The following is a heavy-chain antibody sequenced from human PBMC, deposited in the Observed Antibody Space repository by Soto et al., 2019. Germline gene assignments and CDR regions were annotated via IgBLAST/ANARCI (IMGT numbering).Heavy chain of an antibody. V-gene: IGHV3-64*01. D-gene: IGHD6-6*01. CDR1: GFTLSGYA. J-gene: IGHJ6*03. CDR2: LRSNGVGT. Sequence: EVQLAESGGGLAQPGGSLRLSCAASGFTLSGYAMDGVRQAPGKGLEYVSGLRSNGVGTYYANSVQGRFTISRDNSKNTVYLQMGSLRPEDMAVYYCASRARPDFYDRDVWVKGTTVTVSS. CDR3: ASRARPDFYDRDV.